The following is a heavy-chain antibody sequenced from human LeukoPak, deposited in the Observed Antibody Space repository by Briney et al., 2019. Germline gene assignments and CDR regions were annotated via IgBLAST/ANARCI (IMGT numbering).Heavy chain of an antibody. CDR1: GGTFTNYA. J-gene: IGHJ6*02. CDR2: IIPILGIA. V-gene: IGHV1-69*04. Sequence: SVKVSCKASGGTFTNYAISWVRQAPGQWLEWMGRIIPILGIANYAQKFQGRVTITADKSTSTAYMELSSLRSEDTAVYYCARDERIAAAGTWDSYYYYGMDVWGQGTTVTVSS. CDR3: ARDERIAAAGTWDSYYYYGMDV. D-gene: IGHD6-13*01.